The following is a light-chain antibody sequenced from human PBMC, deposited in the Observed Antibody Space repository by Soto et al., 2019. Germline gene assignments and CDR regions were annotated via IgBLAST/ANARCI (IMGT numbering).Light chain of an antibody. CDR2: DVS. CDR1: QNIERW. J-gene: IGKJ1*01. Sequence: DIQMTQSPSTLSASVGDRVTITCRASQNIERWLAWYQQKPGKAPKLLLFDVSSLESGVPSRFSGSGSATEFILTINGMQPDDFANYFCQQFKSDTWTFGQGTKVDIK. V-gene: IGKV1-5*01. CDR3: QQFKSDTWT.